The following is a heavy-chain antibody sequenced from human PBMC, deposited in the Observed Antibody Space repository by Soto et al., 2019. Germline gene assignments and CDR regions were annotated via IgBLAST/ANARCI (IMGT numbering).Heavy chain of an antibody. Sequence: ASETLSLTCTVSGGSISSYYWNWIRQPPGKGLEWIGYIYYSGSTDYNPSLKSRVTISIDTSKNQFSLKLSSVTAADTAVYYCARLSRGSSAGMDVWGQGTTVTVSS. CDR3: ARLSRGSSAGMDV. V-gene: IGHV4-59*08. D-gene: IGHD3-16*01. CDR2: IYYSGST. J-gene: IGHJ6*02. CDR1: GGSISSYY.